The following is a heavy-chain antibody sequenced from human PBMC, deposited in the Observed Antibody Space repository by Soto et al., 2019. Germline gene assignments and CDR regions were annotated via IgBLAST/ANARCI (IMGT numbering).Heavy chain of an antibody. D-gene: IGHD6-13*01. Sequence: GGSLRLSCAASGFTFSSYAMSWVRQAPGKGLEWASAISGSGGSTYYADSVKGRFTISRDNSKNTLYLQMNSLRAEDTAVYYCAKAIQQQLFSSPPDYWGQGTLVTVSS. V-gene: IGHV3-23*01. CDR3: AKAIQQQLFSSPPDY. J-gene: IGHJ4*02. CDR1: GFTFSSYA. CDR2: ISGSGGST.